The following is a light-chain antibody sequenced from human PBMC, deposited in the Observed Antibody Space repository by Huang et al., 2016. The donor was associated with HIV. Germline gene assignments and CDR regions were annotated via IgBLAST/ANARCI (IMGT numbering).Light chain of an antibody. CDR3: QQYGSSPRT. V-gene: IGKV3-20*01. Sequence: IVLTHSPGTLSLSPGERATLSCRASQSVSSSYLAWYQQKPGQAPRLLIYGSSSRATGIPDRFSGSGSGTDCTLTSSRRQPEDLAVYYCQQYGSSPRTFGGGTQVEIK. CDR2: GSS. CDR1: QSVSSSY. J-gene: IGKJ4*01.